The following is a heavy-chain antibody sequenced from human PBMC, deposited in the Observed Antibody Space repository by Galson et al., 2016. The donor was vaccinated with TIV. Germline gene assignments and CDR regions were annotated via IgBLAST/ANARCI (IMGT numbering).Heavy chain of an antibody. J-gene: IGHJ4*02. CDR3: SREKYSGFGF. CDR1: GYIFTTYY. CDR2: LNPSGVTT. V-gene: IGHV1-46*01. D-gene: IGHD5-12*01. Sequence: SVKVSCKASGYIFTTYYIHWVRQAPGQGLEWMGMLNPSGVTTSYAEKFQDRVTMSMDTSTSTFYMERSSLTSEDTAIYYCSREKYSGFGFWGQGTLVTVSS.